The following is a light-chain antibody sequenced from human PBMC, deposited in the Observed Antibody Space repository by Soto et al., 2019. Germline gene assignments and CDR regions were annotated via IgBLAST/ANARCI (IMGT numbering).Light chain of an antibody. CDR3: AAWDDTVNGLV. J-gene: IGLJ2*01. V-gene: IGLV1-47*01. CDR1: SANIGSNY. CDR2: RAD. Sequence: QSVLTQSPSASGTPGQRVTISCSGSSANIGSNYVYWYQQFPGTAPRLLIYRADQRPSGVPDRFSGSKSGTSASLAISGLRSEDEAAYYCAAWDDTVNGLVFGGGTQLTV.